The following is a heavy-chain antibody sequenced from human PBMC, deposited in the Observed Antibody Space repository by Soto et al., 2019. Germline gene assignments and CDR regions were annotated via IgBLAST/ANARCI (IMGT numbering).Heavy chain of an antibody. CDR3: AREEGNSRHGYYYYGMDV. Sequence: ASVKVSCKASGYSFTTYDISWLRQAPGQGLEWMGRISPYNGNTNYAQKLQGRVTMTTDTSTSTAYMKLRSLRSDDTAVYYCAREEGNSRHGYYYYGMDVWGQGTTVTVSS. D-gene: IGHD6-13*01. J-gene: IGHJ6*02. V-gene: IGHV1-18*04. CDR2: ISPYNGNT. CDR1: GYSFTTYD.